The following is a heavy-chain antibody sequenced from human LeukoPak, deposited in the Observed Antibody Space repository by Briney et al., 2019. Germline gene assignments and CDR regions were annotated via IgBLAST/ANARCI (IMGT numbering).Heavy chain of an antibody. V-gene: IGHV4-59*08. Sequence: SETLSLTCTVSGGFTSTYFWSWIRQPPGKGLEWIGYIYYSGTTSHNPSLKSRVTMSVDTSKSQFSLRLNSVTAADTAIYYCWRPYCTNSICSSSVVDSWGQGTLVTVSS. CDR2: IYYSGTT. J-gene: IGHJ4*02. CDR1: GGFTSTYF. D-gene: IGHD2-8*01. CDR3: WRPYCTNSICSSSVVDS.